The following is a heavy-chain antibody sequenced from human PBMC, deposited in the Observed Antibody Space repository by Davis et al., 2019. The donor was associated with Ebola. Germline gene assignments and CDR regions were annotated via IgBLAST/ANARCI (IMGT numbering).Heavy chain of an antibody. J-gene: IGHJ4*02. CDR1: GGSFSGYY. CDR3: ARGRIAAAGTPDY. V-gene: IGHV4-34*01. D-gene: IGHD6-13*01. CDR2: INHSGST. Sequence: PSETLSLTCAVYGGSFSGYYWSWIRQPPGKGLEWIGEINHSGSTNYNPSLKSRVTISVDTSKNQFSLKLSSVTAADTAVYYCARGRIAAAGTPDYWGQGTLVTVSS.